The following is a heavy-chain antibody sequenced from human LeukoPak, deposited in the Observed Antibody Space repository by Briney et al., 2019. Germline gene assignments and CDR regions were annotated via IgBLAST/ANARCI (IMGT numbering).Heavy chain of an antibody. CDR1: GFTFSSYA. CDR3: AKVGLNYGMDV. D-gene: IGHD3/OR15-3a*01. Sequence: GGSLRLSCAASGFTFSSYAVSWVRQAPGKGLEWVSGLSDSGGSTYYADSVKGRFTISRDNPKNTLYPQMNSLRAEDTAVYYCAKVGLNYGMDVWGQGTTVTVSS. J-gene: IGHJ6*02. CDR2: LSDSGGST. V-gene: IGHV3-23*01.